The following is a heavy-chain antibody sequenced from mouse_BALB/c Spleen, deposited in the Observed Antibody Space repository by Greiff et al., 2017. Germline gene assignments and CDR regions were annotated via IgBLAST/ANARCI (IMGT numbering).Heavy chain of an antibody. Sequence: VQLQQSGAELVRPGALVKLSCKASGFNITDYYMHWVKQRPEQGLEWIGWIDPENGNTIYDPKFQGKASITADTSSNTAYLQLSSLTSEDTAVYYCASITSFAYWGQGTLVTVSA. CDR1: GFNITDYY. J-gene: IGHJ3*01. CDR2: IDPENGNT. D-gene: IGHD1-2*01. CDR3: ASITSFAY. V-gene: IGHV14-1*02.